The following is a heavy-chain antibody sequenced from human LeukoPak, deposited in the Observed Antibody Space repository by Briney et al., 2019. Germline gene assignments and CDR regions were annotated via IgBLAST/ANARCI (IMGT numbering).Heavy chain of an antibody. CDR2: ISGSGDST. D-gene: IGHD3-10*01. CDR3: AKGAYYYGSGSYFDY. V-gene: IGHV3-23*01. Sequence: HSGGSLRLSCAASGFTFSSYAMSWVRQAPGKGLEGVSTISGSGDSTYFADSVKGRFTISRDNSKNTLYLQMNSLRAEDTAVYYCAKGAYYYGSGSYFDYWGQGTLVTVSS. J-gene: IGHJ4*02. CDR1: GFTFSSYA.